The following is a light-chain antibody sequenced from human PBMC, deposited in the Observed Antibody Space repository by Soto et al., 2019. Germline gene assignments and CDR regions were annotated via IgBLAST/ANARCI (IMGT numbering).Light chain of an antibody. Sequence: QSALTQPPSASGSPGQSVTISCTGTSSDVGGYRYVSWYQQHPGKAPKLMIYEVTERTSGTPDRFSGSKSGNTASLTVSGLQAEDEADYYRSSYAGGNSFVFGTGTKLTVL. V-gene: IGLV2-8*01. CDR1: SSDVGGYRY. J-gene: IGLJ1*01. CDR2: EVT. CDR3: SSYAGGNSFV.